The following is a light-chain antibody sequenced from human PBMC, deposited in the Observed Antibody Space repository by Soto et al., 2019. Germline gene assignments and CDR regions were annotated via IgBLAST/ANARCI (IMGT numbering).Light chain of an antibody. CDR2: GAS. CDR1: QSVSSN. J-gene: IGKJ4*01. V-gene: IGKV3-15*01. CDR3: XQXXXWPPXT. Sequence: EIVMTQSPATLSVSPGERATLSCRASQSVSSNLAWYQQKPGQAPRLLIYGASTRATGIPARFSGSGSGTEFTLTIXSLXSEXFXXXXXXQXXXWPPXTFGGGTKVEIK.